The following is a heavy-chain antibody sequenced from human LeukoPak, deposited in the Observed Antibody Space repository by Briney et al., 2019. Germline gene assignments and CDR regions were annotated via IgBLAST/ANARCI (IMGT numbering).Heavy chain of an antibody. V-gene: IGHV3-30*18. CDR1: GFTFSSYG. D-gene: IGHD1-26*01. CDR3: VKGTRWQLPGRILDDAFDI. Sequence: GRSLRLSCAASGFTFSSYGMHWVRQAPGKGLEWVAVISYDGSNKYYADSVKGRFTISRDNSKNTLYLQMNSLRAEDTAVYYCVKGTRWQLPGRILDDAFDIWGQGTMVTVSS. J-gene: IGHJ3*02. CDR2: ISYDGSNK.